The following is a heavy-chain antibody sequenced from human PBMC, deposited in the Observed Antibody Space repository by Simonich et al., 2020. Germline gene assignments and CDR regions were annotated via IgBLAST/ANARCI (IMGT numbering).Heavy chain of an antibody. J-gene: IGHJ6*03. D-gene: IGHD7-27*01. CDR3: ARGALTGDYYYMDV. CDR1: GYTFTGYY. Sequence: QVQLVQSGAEVKKPGASVKVSCKASGYTFTGYYMTWVRQAPEQGLEWRGWINPNSGGTNYAQKFQGRVTMTRDTSISTAYMELSRLRSDDTAVYYCARGALTGDYYYMDVWGKGTTVTVSS. CDR2: INPNSGGT. V-gene: IGHV1-2*02.